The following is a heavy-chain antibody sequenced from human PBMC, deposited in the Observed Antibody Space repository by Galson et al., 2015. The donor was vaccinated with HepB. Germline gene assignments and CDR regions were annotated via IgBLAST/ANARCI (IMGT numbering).Heavy chain of an antibody. J-gene: IGHJ4*02. CDR2: ISGSGGST. Sequence: SVRLSCAASGFTFSSYAMSWVRQAPGKGLEWVSAISGSGGSTYYADSVKGRFTISRDNPKNTLYLQMNSLRAEDTAVYYCAEWLLSPPRLGFDYWGQGTLVTVSS. V-gene: IGHV3-23*01. CDR1: GFTFSSYA. D-gene: IGHD3-3*01. CDR3: AEWLLSPPRLGFDY.